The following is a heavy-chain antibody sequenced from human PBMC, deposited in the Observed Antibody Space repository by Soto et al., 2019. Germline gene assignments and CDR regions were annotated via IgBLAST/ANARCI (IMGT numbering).Heavy chain of an antibody. V-gene: IGHV3-72*01. J-gene: IGHJ4*02. CDR1: GFTFSDHY. D-gene: IGHD3-22*01. Sequence: EVQLVESGGGLVQPGGSLRLSCAASGFTFSDHYMDWVRQAPGKGLEWVGRTRNKANSYTTEYAASVKGRFTISRDDSKNSLYLQMNSLKTEDTAVYYCASVDDSSGYYPDYWGQGTLVTVSS. CDR3: ASVDDSSGYYPDY. CDR2: TRNKANSYTT.